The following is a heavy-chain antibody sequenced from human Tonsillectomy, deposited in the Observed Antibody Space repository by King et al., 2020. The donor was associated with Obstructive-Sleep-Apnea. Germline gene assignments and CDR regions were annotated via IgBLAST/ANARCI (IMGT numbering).Heavy chain of an antibody. V-gene: IGHV1-2*02. Sequence: VQLVESGAEVKKPGASVKVSCTASGYIFSDYYVHWVRQAPGQGLEWMGWMNPNSGGTNYAQKFQGRVTMTRDTAISTAYMELSRLRSDDTAVYYCARVAGSRGPTSYFDLWGRGTLVSVSS. CDR1: GYIFSDYY. CDR2: MNPNSGGT. CDR3: ARVAGSRGPTSYFDL. J-gene: IGHJ2*01. D-gene: IGHD3-10*01.